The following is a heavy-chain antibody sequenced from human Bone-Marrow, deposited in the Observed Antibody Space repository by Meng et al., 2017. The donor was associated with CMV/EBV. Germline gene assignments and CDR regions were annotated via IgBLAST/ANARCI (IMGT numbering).Heavy chain of an antibody. CDR3: ARDFRPRLIGYSSSSFII. V-gene: IGHV3-21*01. D-gene: IGHD6-6*01. Sequence: GESLKISCAASGFTFSSYSMNWVRQAPGKGLEWVSSISSSSSYIYYADSVKGRFTISRDNAKNSLYLQMNSLRAEDTAVYYCARDFRPRLIGYSSSSFIIWGQGTLVTVSS. CDR1: GFTFSSYS. J-gene: IGHJ1*01. CDR2: ISSSSSYI.